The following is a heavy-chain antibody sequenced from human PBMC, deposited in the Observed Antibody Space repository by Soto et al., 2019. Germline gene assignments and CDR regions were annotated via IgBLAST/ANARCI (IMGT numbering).Heavy chain of an antibody. D-gene: IGHD2-21*02. CDR1: GYTFTSYA. CDR2: INAGNGNT. V-gene: IGHV1-3*01. J-gene: IGHJ4*02. CDR3: ARVRNTIAYCGGDCYSDPGFDY. Sequence: AASVKVSCKASGYTFTSYAMHWVRQAPGQRLEWMGWINAGNGNTKYSQKFQGRVTITRDTSASTAYMELSSLRSEDTAVYYCARVRNTIAYCGGDCYSDPGFDYWGQGTLVTVSS.